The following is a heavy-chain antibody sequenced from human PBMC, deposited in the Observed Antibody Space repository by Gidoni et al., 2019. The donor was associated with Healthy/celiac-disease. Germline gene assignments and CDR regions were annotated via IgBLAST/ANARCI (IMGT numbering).Heavy chain of an antibody. D-gene: IGHD2-2*01. V-gene: IGHV4-34*01. J-gene: IGHJ6*03. CDR1: GGSFSGYY. CDR3: ARVRVPHYYMDV. Sequence: QVQLQQWGAGLLKPSETLSLTCAVYGGSFSGYYWSWIRQPPGKGLEWIGEINHSGSTNYNPSLKSRVTISVDTSKNQFSLKLSSMTAADTAVYYCARVRVPHYYMDVRGKGTTVTVSS. CDR2: INHSGST.